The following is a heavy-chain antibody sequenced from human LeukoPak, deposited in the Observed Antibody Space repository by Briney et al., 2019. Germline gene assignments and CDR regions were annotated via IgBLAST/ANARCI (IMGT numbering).Heavy chain of an antibody. CDR1: GGSFSGYY. D-gene: IGHD3-16*01. Sequence: SETLSLTCAVYGGSFSGYYWSWIRQPPGKGLEWIGEINHSGSTNYNPSLKSRVTISVDTSKNQFSLKLSSVTAADTAVYYCAGGIYRPHRLGYGGKETRVTVSS. CDR2: INHSGST. J-gene: IGHJ4*02. V-gene: IGHV4-34*01. CDR3: AGGIYRPHRLGY.